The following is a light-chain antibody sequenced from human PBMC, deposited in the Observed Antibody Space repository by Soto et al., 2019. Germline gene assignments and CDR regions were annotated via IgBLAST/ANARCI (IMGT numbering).Light chain of an antibody. CDR3: QQRSNWPPFT. CDR1: QSVSSY. Sequence: EIVLTQSPATLSLSPGERATLSCRASQSVSSYLAWYQQKPGQAPRLLIYDASNRATGIPARFSGSGSGTDFTLTISSLEPKDFAVYYCQQRSNWPPFTFGPGTKVDI. V-gene: IGKV3-11*01. J-gene: IGKJ3*01. CDR2: DAS.